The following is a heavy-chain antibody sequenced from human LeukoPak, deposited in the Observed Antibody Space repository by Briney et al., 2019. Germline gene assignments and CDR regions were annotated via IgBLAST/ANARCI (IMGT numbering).Heavy chain of an antibody. CDR3: ARTSGEWELPHFDY. Sequence: GGSLRLSCAASGFTFSSYSMNWVRQAPGKGLEWVSFIYSDNTHYSDSVKGRFTISRDNSKNTLYLQMNSLRAEDTAVYYCARTSGEWELPHFDYWGQGTLVTVSS. CDR1: GFTFSSYS. J-gene: IGHJ4*02. V-gene: IGHV3-53*01. CDR2: IYSDNT. D-gene: IGHD1-26*01.